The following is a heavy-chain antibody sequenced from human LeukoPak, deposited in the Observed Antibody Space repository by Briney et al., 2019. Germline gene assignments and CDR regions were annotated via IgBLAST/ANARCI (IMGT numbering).Heavy chain of an antibody. Sequence: SETLSLTCAVYGGSFSGYYWSWLRQPPAKGLEWIGEINHSGSTNYNPSLKSRVTISVDTSKNQFSLKLSSVTAADTVMYYCARRQRVTIVVTRSYYFAYWRQGTVATVSS. CDR3: ARRQRVTIVVTRSYYFAY. CDR1: GGSFSGYY. V-gene: IGHV4-34*01. CDR2: INHSGST. J-gene: IGHJ4*02. D-gene: IGHD4-23*01.